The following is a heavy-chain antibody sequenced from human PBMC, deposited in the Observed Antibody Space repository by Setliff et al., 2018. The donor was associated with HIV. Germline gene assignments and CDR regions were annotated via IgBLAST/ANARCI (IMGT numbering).Heavy chain of an antibody. J-gene: IGHJ3*02. CDR2: IYHSGTT. CDR1: GGSISNYYW. V-gene: IGHV4-4*02. CDR3: ARGRQIGIEGAGAFDI. D-gene: IGHD1-26*01. Sequence: SATLSLTCIVSGGSISNYYWWTWVRQPPGKGLEWIGEIYHSGTTDYKPSLKSRVTMSLDQAKKQLSLRLSYVTAADTAVYYCARGRQIGIEGAGAFDIWGPGTVVTVSS.